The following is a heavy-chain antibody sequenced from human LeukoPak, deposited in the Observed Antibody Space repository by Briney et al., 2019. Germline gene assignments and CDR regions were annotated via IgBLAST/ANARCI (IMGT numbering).Heavy chain of an antibody. D-gene: IGHD3-10*01. V-gene: IGHV3-49*03. Sequence: PGGSLRLSCTASGFTFGDYAMSWFRQAPGKGLEWVGFIRSKAYGGTTEYAASVKGRFTISRDDSKSIAYLQMSSLKTEDTAVYFCTRGGWFGELGDFDYWGQGTLVTVSS. CDR3: TRGGWFGELGDFDY. CDR2: IRSKAYGGTT. CDR1: GFTFGDYA. J-gene: IGHJ4*02.